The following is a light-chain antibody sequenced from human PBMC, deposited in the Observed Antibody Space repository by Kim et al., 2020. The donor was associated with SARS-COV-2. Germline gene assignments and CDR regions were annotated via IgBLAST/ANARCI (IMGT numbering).Light chain of an antibody. J-gene: IGKJ4*01. V-gene: IGKV3-20*01. Sequence: SPGERATLSCRSSQTISSNRLAWYQQKPGQAPRVLIYGASDRLPGIPDRFSGSGSGTDFTLTISRLEPEDFGVYYCQRYGSAPLTFGGGTKVDIK. CDR2: GAS. CDR3: QRYGSAPLT. CDR1: QTISSNR.